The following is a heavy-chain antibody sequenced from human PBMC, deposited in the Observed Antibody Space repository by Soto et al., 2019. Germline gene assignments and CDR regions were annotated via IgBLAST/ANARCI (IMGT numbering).Heavy chain of an antibody. CDR3: ASLGGSYYVPFDY. J-gene: IGHJ4*02. V-gene: IGHV3-21*01. CDR2: ISSSSSYI. CDR1: GFTFSSYS. Sequence: PGGSLRLSCAASGFTFSSYSMNWVRQAPGKGLEWVSSISSSSSYIYYADSVKGRFTISRDNAKNSLYLQMNSLRAEDTAVYYCASLGGSYYVPFDYWGQGTLVTVSS. D-gene: IGHD1-26*01.